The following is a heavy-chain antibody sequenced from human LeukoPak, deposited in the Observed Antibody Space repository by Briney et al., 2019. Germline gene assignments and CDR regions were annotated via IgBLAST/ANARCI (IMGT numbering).Heavy chain of an antibody. V-gene: IGHV3-21*01. J-gene: IGHJ3*02. CDR2: ITSGSSQI. D-gene: IGHD3-16*01. CDR1: GFTFRSSI. Sequence: GGSLRLSRAASGFTFRSSIMNWVRQAPGKGLEWVSSITSGSSQIYGADSVKGRFTISRDNAKNSLFLQMNSLRAEDTAVYYCARDQGLIPGRPGAFAIWGQGTMVTVSS. CDR3: ARDQGLIPGRPGAFAI.